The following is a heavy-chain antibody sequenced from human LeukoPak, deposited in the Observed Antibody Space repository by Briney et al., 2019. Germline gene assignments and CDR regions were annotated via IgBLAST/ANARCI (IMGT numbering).Heavy chain of an antibody. CDR3: ARERMYSGSGSTYPYYDY. D-gene: IGHD3-10*01. CDR2: IKPDGSEK. CDR1: GFTFSSYW. J-gene: IGHJ4*02. V-gene: IGHV3-7*01. Sequence: PGGSLRLXCAASGFTFSSYWMSWVRQSPGKELEWVANIKPDGSEKYFMDSVKGRFTISRDNAKNALYLEMNSLRAEDTAEYFCARERMYSGSGSTYPYYDYWGQGTLATVSS.